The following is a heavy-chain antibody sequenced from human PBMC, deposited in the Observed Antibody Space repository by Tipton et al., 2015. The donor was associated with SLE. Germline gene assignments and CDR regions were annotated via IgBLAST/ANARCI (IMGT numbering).Heavy chain of an antibody. CDR3: ASHLRWGGDRDDAFDI. D-gene: IGHD2-21*01. CDR2: IKQDGSER. J-gene: IGHJ3*02. Sequence: SLRLSCAASGFTFSSYWMSWVRQAPGKGLEWVANIKQDGSERYYVDSVKGRLTISRDNAKNSLYLQMNSLRAEDTAVYYCASHLRWGGDRDDAFDIWGQGTRVTVSS. CDR1: GFTFSSYW. V-gene: IGHV3-7*01.